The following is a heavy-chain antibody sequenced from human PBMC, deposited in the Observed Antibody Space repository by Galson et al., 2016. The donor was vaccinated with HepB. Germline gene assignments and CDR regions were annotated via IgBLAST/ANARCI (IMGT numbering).Heavy chain of an antibody. V-gene: IGHV3-11*01. J-gene: IGHJ4*02. CDR2: ISSRGITI. CDR3: ARDRKVLLWFGEPEDY. Sequence: SLRLSCAASGFSFSDSYMNWISQAPGKGLEWVSSISSRGITIYYAASVRGRFILSRDNAKNSLYLQLNSLRAEDTAVYYCARDRKVLLWFGEPEDYWGQGTLVSVSS. CDR1: GFSFSDSY. D-gene: IGHD3-10*01.